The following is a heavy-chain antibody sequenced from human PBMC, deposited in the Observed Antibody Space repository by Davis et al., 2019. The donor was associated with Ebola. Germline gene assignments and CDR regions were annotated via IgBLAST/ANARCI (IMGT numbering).Heavy chain of an antibody. CDR1: GFTFSSYW. CDR3: ATYGMDV. Sequence: GESLKIPCAASGFTFSSYWMSWVRQAPGKGLEWVSAISGSGGSTYYADSVKGRFTISRDNSKNTLYLQMNSLRAEDTAVYYCATYGMDVWGQGTTVTVSS. V-gene: IGHV3-23*01. CDR2: ISGSGGST. J-gene: IGHJ6*02.